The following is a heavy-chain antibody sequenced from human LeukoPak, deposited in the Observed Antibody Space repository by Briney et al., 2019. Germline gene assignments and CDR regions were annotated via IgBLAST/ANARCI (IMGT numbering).Heavy chain of an antibody. CDR2: ICSSSSTI. J-gene: IGHJ3*02. D-gene: IGHD3-22*01. Sequence: GGSLRLSCAASGFTFSSYSMNWVRQAPGKGLEWVSYICSSSSTIYYADSVKGRFTISRDNAKNSLYLQMNSLRAEDTAVYYCARDRPYYDSSGYESPAFDIWGQGTMVTVSS. CDR1: GFTFSSYS. V-gene: IGHV3-48*01. CDR3: ARDRPYYDSSGYESPAFDI.